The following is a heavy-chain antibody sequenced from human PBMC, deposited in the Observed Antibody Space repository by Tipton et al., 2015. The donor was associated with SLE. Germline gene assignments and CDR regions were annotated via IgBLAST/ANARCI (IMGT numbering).Heavy chain of an antibody. CDR3: AKARYSSGWLVDY. D-gene: IGHD6-19*01. J-gene: IGHJ4*02. Sequence: SLRLSCVASGFTFSSYAMSWVRQAPGKGLEWVSHISGSGDTTYYADSVKGRFTISRDNSKNTLYLQMNSLRAEDTAVYYCAKARYSSGWLVDYWGQGTLVTVSS. V-gene: IGHV3-23*01. CDR1: GFTFSSYA. CDR2: ISGSGDTT.